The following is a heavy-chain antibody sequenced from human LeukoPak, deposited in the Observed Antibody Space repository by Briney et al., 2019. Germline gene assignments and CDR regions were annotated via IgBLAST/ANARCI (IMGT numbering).Heavy chain of an antibody. CDR2: IYYSGST. D-gene: IGHD5-18*01. Sequence: SETLSLTCTVSGGSISSGDYYWRWIRQPPGKGLEWIGYIYYSGSTYYNPSLKSLFTISVDTSKNQFSLKLSSVTAADTAVYYCARAIVDTATNFDYWGQGTLVTVSS. J-gene: IGHJ4*02. CDR3: ARAIVDTATNFDY. CDR1: GGSISSGDYY. V-gene: IGHV4-30-4*01.